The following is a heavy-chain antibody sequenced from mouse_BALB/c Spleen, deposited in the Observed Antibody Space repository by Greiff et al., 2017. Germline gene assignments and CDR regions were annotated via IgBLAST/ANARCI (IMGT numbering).Heavy chain of an antibody. D-gene: IGHD1-1*01. Sequence: EVHLVESGGGLVKPGGSLKLSCAASGFTFSDYYMYWVRQTPEKRLEWVATISDGGSYTYYPDSVKGRFTISRDNAKNNLYLQMSSLKSEDTAMYYCARDRDGSSYWYFDVWGAGTTVTVSS. J-gene: IGHJ1*01. CDR2: ISDGGSYT. V-gene: IGHV5-4*02. CDR3: ARDRDGSSYWYFDV. CDR1: GFTFSDYY.